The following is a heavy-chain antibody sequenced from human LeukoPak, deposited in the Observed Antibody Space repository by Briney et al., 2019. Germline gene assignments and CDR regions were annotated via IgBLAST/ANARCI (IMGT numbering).Heavy chain of an antibody. D-gene: IGHD1-26*01. J-gene: IGHJ3*02. CDR2: IYYSGST. CDR3: ARRTGELLPGAVDI. V-gene: IGHV4-59*01. Sequence: SETLSLTCTVSGGSISSYYWSWIRQPPGKGLEWIGYIYYSGSTNYNPSLKSRVTISVDTSKNQFSLKLSSVTAADTAVYYCARRTGELLPGAVDIWGQGTMVTVSS. CDR1: GGSISSYY.